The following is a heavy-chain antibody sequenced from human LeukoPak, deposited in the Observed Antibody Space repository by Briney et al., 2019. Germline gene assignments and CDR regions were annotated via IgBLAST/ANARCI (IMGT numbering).Heavy chain of an antibody. Sequence: GGSLRLSCAASEFTFRNHWMSWVRQAPGKGLEWVAYINLDGSEKSYVDSVKGRFTISRDNDKNSLYLQINSLRAEDTAVYYCARGAGRGGSDYWGQGTLVTVSS. CDR3: ARGAGRGGSDY. CDR2: INLDGSEK. D-gene: IGHD3-16*01. CDR1: EFTFRNHW. J-gene: IGHJ4*02. V-gene: IGHV3-7*01.